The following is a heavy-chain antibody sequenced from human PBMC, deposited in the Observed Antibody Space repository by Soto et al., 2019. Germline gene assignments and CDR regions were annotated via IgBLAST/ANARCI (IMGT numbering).Heavy chain of an antibody. V-gene: IGHV3-23*01. CDR1: GFTFDTYT. J-gene: IGHJ4*02. Sequence: LRLSCAASGFTFDTYTMNWVRQAPGKGLEWVSGIGGGGDTYYADSVKGRFTISRDNSKSMLLLQMNSLRAEDTAIYYCEKDRHPEGIGTFDFGGQGTLVTVSS. D-gene: IGHD2-15*01. CDR3: EKDRHPEGIGTFDF. CDR2: IGGGGDT.